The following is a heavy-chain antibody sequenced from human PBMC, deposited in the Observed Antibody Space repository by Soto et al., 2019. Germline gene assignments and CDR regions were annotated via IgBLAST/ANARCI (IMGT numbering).Heavy chain of an antibody. D-gene: IGHD1-26*01. CDR2: IHPSGQPI. CDR3: ARRASR. V-gene: IGHV3-48*03. Sequence: GGSLRLSCAVSGFTFSSSEMYWVRQAPGKSLEWISYIHPSGQPIFYADSVKGRFTISRDNANNSLFLQMNSLRAEDTAVYYCARRASRWGQGTMVTVSS. CDR1: GFTFSSSE. J-gene: IGHJ3*01.